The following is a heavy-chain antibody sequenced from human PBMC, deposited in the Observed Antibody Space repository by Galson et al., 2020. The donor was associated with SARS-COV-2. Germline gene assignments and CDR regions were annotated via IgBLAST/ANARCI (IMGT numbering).Heavy chain of an antibody. V-gene: IGHV4-59*01. J-gene: IGHJ6*03. CDR3: ARAYGATYSSGWYDYYYYMYV. D-gene: IGHD6-19*01. CDR2: IYDSGST. Sequence: SETLSLTCTVSGGSISSYYWSWIRQPPGKGLEWIGYIYDSGSTNYNPSLKSRVTISVDTSKNQFSLKLSSVTAADTAVYYCARAYGATYSSGWYDYYYYMYVWGKGTTVTVSS. CDR1: GGSISSYY.